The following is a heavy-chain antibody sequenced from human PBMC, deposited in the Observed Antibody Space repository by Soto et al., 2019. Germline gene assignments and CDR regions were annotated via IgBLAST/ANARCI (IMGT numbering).Heavy chain of an antibody. D-gene: IGHD6-19*01. CDR2: IYYSGST. V-gene: IGHV4-59*08. J-gene: IGHJ4*02. CDR3: ARLASGWWYYFDY. CDR1: GGSISSYY. Sequence: SETLSLTCTVSGGSISSYYWSWIRQPPGKGLEWIGYIYYSGSTNYNPSLKSRVTISVDTSKNQFSLKLSSVTAADTAVYYCARLASGWWYYFDYWGQGTQVTVSS.